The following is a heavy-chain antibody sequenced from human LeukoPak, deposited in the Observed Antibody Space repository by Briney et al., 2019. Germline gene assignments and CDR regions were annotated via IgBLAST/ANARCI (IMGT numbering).Heavy chain of an antibody. J-gene: IGHJ4*02. D-gene: IGHD1-26*01. Sequence: ASVKVSCKASGYTFASYYMHWVRQAPGQGLEWMGIINPSGGSTSYAQKFQGRVTMTRDMSTSTVYMELSSLRSEDTAVYYCARDIIDSGSYFYWGQGTLVTVSS. CDR3: ARDIIDSGSYFY. V-gene: IGHV1-46*01. CDR1: GYTFASYY. CDR2: INPSGGST.